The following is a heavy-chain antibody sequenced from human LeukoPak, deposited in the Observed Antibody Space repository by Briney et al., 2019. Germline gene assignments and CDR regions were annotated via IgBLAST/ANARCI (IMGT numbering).Heavy chain of an antibody. V-gene: IGHV5-51*01. CDR1: GYSFTSYW. CDR2: IYPGDSDT. CDR3: ARLNYYDSSGYHGWFDP. D-gene: IGHD3-22*01. Sequence: GESLKISCKASGYSFTSYWIGWVRQMPGKGLEWMGIIYPGDSDTRYSPSFQGQVTISADKSISTAYLQWSSLKASDTAMYYCARLNYYDSSGYHGWFDPWGQGTLVTVSS. J-gene: IGHJ5*02.